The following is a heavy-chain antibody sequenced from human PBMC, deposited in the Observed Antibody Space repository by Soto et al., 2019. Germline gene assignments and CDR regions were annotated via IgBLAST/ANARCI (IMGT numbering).Heavy chain of an antibody. CDR3: ARVEVSDYYYYGMDV. V-gene: IGHV1-3*01. Sequence: VSVKVSCKASGYTFFNFAMRWVRQAPGQRLEWLGWINAGNGNTKYSHKFQGRVTITSDTSASTAYMELSSLRSEDTAVYYCARVEVSDYYYYGMDVWGHGTMVTVSS. J-gene: IGHJ6*02. D-gene: IGHD3-10*01. CDR2: INAGNGNT. CDR1: GYTFFNFA.